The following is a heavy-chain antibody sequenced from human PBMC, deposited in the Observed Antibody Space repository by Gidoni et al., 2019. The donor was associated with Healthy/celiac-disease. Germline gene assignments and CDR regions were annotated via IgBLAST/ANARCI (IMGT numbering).Heavy chain of an antibody. J-gene: IGHJ5*02. V-gene: IGHV3-30*18. CDR3: AKDLDSQLLSDWFDP. Sequence: QGQLVESGGGVVQPGRSRRLSCAASGFTFSSYGMHWVRQAPGTGLEWVAVISDDGSNKSYADSVKGRFTSSRDNSKNTLYLQMNSLRAEDTAVYYCAKDLDSQLLSDWFDPWGQGTLVTVSS. D-gene: IGHD2-2*01. CDR2: ISDDGSNK. CDR1: GFTFSSYG.